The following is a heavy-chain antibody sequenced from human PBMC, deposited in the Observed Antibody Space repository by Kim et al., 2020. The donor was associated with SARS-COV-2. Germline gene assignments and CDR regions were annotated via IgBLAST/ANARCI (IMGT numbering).Heavy chain of an antibody. CDR3: AVWLETNYYYYGMDV. V-gene: IGHV1-8*01. CDR1: GYTFTSYD. CDR2: MNPNSGNT. J-gene: IGHJ6*02. Sequence: ASVKVSCKASGYTFTSYDINWVRQATGQGLEWMGWMNPNSGNTGYAQKFQGGVTMTRNTSISTAYMELSSLRSEDTAVYYCAVWLETNYYYYGMDVWGQGTTVTVSS. D-gene: IGHD6-19*01.